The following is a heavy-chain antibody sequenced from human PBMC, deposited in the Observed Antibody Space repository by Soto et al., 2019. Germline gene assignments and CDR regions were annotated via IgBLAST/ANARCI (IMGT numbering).Heavy chain of an antibody. J-gene: IGHJ4*02. Sequence: GASVKVSCKASGGTFSSYAISWVRQAPGQGLEWMGGIIPIFGTANYAQKFQGRVTITADESTSTAYMELSSLRSEDTAVYYCASTMVRGLPDSYWGQGTLVTVSS. CDR1: GGTFSSYA. CDR2: IIPIFGTA. D-gene: IGHD3-10*01. V-gene: IGHV1-69*13. CDR3: ASTMVRGLPDSY.